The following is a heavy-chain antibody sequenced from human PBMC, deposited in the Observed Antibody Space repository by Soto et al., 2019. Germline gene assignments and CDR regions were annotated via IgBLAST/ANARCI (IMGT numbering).Heavy chain of an antibody. CDR3: AKGSDYLLWYYYGMDV. J-gene: IGHJ6*02. CDR1: GFTFSSYA. Sequence: GESLKISCAASGFTFSSYAMSWVRQAPGKGLEWVSAISGSGGSTYYADSVKGRFTISRDNSKNTLYLQMNSLRAEDTAVYYCAKGSDYLLWYYYGMDVWGQGITVTVSS. V-gene: IGHV3-23*01. D-gene: IGHD4-17*01. CDR2: ISGSGGST.